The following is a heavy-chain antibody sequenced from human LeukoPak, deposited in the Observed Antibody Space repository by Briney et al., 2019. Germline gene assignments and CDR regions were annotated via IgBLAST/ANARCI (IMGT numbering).Heavy chain of an antibody. CDR3: AKDGASFVPAHDFDY. D-gene: IGHD2-2*01. Sequence: GRSLRLSCAASGFTFDEYAMHWVRQAPGKGLEWVSGISWNSASIGYADSVKGRFTISRDNAKNSLYLQMNSLRAEDTAVYYCAKDGASFVPAHDFDYWGQGTLVTVSS. CDR1: GFTFDEYA. V-gene: IGHV3-9*01. J-gene: IGHJ4*02. CDR2: ISWNSASI.